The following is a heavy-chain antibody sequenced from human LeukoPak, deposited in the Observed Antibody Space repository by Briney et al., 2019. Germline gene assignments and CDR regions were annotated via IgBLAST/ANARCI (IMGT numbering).Heavy chain of an antibody. CDR3: ARDVAAAGRVWFDP. CDR2: INPNSGDT. CDR1: GYTFTGYY. J-gene: IGHJ5*02. D-gene: IGHD6-13*01. Sequence: GASVKVSCKAPGYTFTGYYMHWVRQAPGQGLEWMGWINPNSGDTNYAQKFQGRVTMTRDTSISTAYMELSRLRSDDTAVYYCARDVAAAGRVWFDPWGQGTLVTVSS. V-gene: IGHV1-2*02.